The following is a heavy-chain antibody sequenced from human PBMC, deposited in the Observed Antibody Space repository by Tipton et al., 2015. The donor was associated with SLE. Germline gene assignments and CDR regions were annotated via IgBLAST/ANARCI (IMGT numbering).Heavy chain of an antibody. CDR2: INWNSDNR. D-gene: IGHD5-12*01. CDR3: AKDIGNSGYPFDY. V-gene: IGHV3-9*01. Sequence: SLRLSCVASGFTFNDYAMHWVRQAPGRGLEWVSGINWNSDNRGYADSVKGRFTISRDNAKNSLYLQINSLRPEDTALYYCAKDIGNSGYPFDYWGQGALVTVSS. J-gene: IGHJ4*02. CDR1: GFTFNDYA.